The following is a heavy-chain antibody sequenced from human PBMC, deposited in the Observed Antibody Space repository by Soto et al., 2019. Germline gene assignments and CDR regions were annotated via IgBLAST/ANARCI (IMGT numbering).Heavy chain of an antibody. D-gene: IGHD3-22*01. CDR1: GFTFNNYA. Sequence: EVQLLESGGGLVQPGGSLGLSCAVSGFTFNNYAMTWVRQAAGKGLEWVSSISSSGDSTYYADSVKGRFTISRDNSKSTLYLQMSSLRAEDTAVYYCAKALGHSSGPFNYWGQGTLVTVSS. J-gene: IGHJ4*02. CDR2: ISSSGDST. V-gene: IGHV3-23*01. CDR3: AKALGHSSGPFNY.